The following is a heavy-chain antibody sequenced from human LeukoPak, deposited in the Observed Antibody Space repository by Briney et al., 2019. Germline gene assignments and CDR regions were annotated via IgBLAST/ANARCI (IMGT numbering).Heavy chain of an antibody. CDR3: ARALGVAMPGWFDP. V-gene: IGHV1-18*01. CDR2: ISAYNGNT. Sequence: ASVKVSCKASGDTFTSYGISWVRQAPGQGLEWMGWISAYNGNTNYAQKLQGRVTMTTDTSTSTAYMELRSLRSDDTAVYYCARALGVAMPGWFDPWGQGTLVTVSS. J-gene: IGHJ5*02. CDR1: GDTFTSYG. D-gene: IGHD2-2*01.